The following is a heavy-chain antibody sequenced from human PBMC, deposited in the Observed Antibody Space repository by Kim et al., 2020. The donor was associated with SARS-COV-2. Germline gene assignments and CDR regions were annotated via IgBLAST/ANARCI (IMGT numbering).Heavy chain of an antibody. D-gene: IGHD3-10*01. CDR3: AKAQGGYFFSSGSDPYFDY. CDR1: GGSINSYY. V-gene: IGHV4-59*01. J-gene: IGHJ4*02. CDR2: IYYTGST. Sequence: SETLSLTCTVSGGSINSYYWSWIRQPPGKGLEWIGYIYYTGSTNYNPSLKSRVTMSVDTSKNQLSLKLSSVTAPDTAEYYCAKAQGGYFFSSGSDPYFDYWGRGTLVTVSS.